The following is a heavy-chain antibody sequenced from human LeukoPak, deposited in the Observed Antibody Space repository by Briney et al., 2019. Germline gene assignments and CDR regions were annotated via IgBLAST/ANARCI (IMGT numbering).Heavy chain of an antibody. J-gene: IGHJ4*02. V-gene: IGHV1-69*06. Sequence: ASVKVSCKASGGTFSSYAISWVRQAPGQGLEWMGGIIPIFGTANYAQKFQGRVTITADKSTSTAYMELSSLRSEDTAVYYCARENGGNGIDYWGQGTLVTVSS. CDR3: ARENGGNGIDY. CDR2: IIPIFGTA. CDR1: GGTFSSYA. D-gene: IGHD4-23*01.